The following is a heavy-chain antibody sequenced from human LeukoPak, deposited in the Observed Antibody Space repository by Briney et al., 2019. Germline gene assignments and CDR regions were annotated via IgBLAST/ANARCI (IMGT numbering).Heavy chain of an antibody. CDR3: AKWQGAVPFWSN. Sequence: GGSLRLSCAASGFTFSSYAMTWVRQPPGKGLEWVSAISGNAAGTYYGDSVKGRFTISRDNSKNTLYLQMNSLRAEDTAVYYCAKWQGAVPFWSNWGQGTLVTVSS. D-gene: IGHD3-3*01. V-gene: IGHV3-23*01. CDR1: GFTFSSYA. J-gene: IGHJ4*02. CDR2: ISGNAAGT.